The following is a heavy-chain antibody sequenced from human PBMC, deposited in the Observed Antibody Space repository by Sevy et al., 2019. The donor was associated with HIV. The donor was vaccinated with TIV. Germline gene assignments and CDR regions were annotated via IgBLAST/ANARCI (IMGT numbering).Heavy chain of an antibody. J-gene: IGHJ4*02. V-gene: IGHV3-23*01. CDR2: ISATGGST. D-gene: IGHD2-21*02. Sequence: GGSLRLSCAASGFTLGSYSMNWVRQAPGEGLEWVASISATGGSTYYADSVKGRFTISRDVSKGLLYLQMNSLTAEDTAIFYCAKTLQKLPFHPHYFDYWGQGTLVTVSS. CDR1: GFTLGSYS. CDR3: AKTLQKLPFHPHYFDY.